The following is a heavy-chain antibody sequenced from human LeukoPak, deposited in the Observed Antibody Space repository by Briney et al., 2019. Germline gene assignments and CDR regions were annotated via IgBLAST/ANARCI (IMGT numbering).Heavy chain of an antibody. CDR2: IYYSGST. Sequence: SETLSLTCTVSGGSISRYYWSWIRQPPGKGLEWIGYIYYSGSTNYNPSLKSRVTISVDTSKNQFSLKLSSVTAADTAVYYCARDSTVVDAFDIWGQGTMVTVSS. CDR1: GGSISRYY. V-gene: IGHV4-59*01. CDR3: ARDSTVVDAFDI. D-gene: IGHD4-23*01. J-gene: IGHJ3*02.